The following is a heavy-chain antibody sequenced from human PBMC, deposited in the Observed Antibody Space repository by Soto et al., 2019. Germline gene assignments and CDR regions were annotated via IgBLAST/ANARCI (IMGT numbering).Heavy chain of an antibody. V-gene: IGHV6-1*01. CDR2: TYYRSKWYN. J-gene: IGHJ5*02. Sequence: SQTLSLTCAISGDSVSSNSAAWNWIRQSPSRGLEWLGRTYYRSKWYNDYAVSVKSRITINPDTVKNQFSLQLNSVTPEDTAVYYCARDGYCTNGVCNWFDPWGQGTLVTVSS. CDR3: ARDGYCTNGVCNWFDP. CDR1: GDSVSSNSAA. D-gene: IGHD2-8*01.